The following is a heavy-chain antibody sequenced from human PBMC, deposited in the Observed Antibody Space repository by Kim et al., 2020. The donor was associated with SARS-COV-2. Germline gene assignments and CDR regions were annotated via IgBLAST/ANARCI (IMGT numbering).Heavy chain of an antibody. V-gene: IGHV3-11*06. Sequence: KGRFTISRDNTKNSLYLQMNSLRVEDTAVYYCARGSLVLRFLEWLPSPDIWGQGTMVTVSS. D-gene: IGHD3-3*01. J-gene: IGHJ3*02. CDR3: ARGSLVLRFLEWLPSPDI.